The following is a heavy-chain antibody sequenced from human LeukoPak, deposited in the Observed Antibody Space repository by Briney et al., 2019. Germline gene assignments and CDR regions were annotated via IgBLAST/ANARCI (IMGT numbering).Heavy chain of an antibody. CDR1: GFTFSSYG. D-gene: IGHD5-24*01. CDR2: ISGMSSTI. Sequence: PGGSLRLSCAASGFTFSSYGMHWVRQAPGKGLEWVSFISGMSSTIYYADSVKGRFTISRDNAKNSVYLQMNSLRDEDTAVYYCARDSSDAYNPEPGYWGQGTLVTVSS. CDR3: ARDSSDAYNPEPGY. V-gene: IGHV3-48*02. J-gene: IGHJ4*02.